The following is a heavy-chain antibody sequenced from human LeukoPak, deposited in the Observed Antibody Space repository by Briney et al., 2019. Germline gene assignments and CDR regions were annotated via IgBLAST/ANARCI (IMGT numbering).Heavy chain of an antibody. Sequence: GGSLRLSCAASGFTFSSYAMHWVRQAPGKGLEWVAVISYDGSNKYYADSVKGRFTISRDNSKNTLYLQMNSLRAEDTAVYYCASQVGLGKESFDSWGQGTQVTVSS. CDR2: ISYDGSNK. CDR3: ASQVGLGKESFDS. D-gene: IGHD3-10*01. V-gene: IGHV3-30*04. J-gene: IGHJ4*02. CDR1: GFTFSSYA.